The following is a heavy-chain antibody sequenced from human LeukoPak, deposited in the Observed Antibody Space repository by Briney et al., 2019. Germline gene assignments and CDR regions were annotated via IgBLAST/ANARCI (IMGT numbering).Heavy chain of an antibody. CDR3: ARGLVLSSGSNDY. CDR2: ISYDGSNK. D-gene: IGHD3-22*01. J-gene: IGHJ4*02. V-gene: IGHV3-30-3*01. CDR1: GFTFSSFA. Sequence: GGSLRLSCAASGFTFSSFAMHWVRQAPGKGLEWVAVISYDGSNKYYADSVKGRLTISRDNAKNSLYLQMNSLRAEDTAVYYCARGLVLSSGSNDYWGQGTLVTVSS.